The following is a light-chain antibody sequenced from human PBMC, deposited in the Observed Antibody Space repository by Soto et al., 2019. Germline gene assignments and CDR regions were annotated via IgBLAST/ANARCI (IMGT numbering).Light chain of an antibody. CDR1: QSITTP. CDR3: QQSYSTPTPPT. V-gene: IGKV1-39*01. J-gene: IGKJ2*01. Sequence: DIPMTQSPSSLSASVGDRVTMTCRASQSITTPVNWYQQKPGKAPKLLIYAASILQSGVPSRFSGSGSGTDFTLTISSLQPEDFATYFCQQSYSTPTPPTFGQGTKLEIK. CDR2: AAS.